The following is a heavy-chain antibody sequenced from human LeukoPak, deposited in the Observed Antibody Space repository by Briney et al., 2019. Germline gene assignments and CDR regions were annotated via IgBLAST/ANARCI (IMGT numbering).Heavy chain of an antibody. D-gene: IGHD6-19*01. Sequence: QPGGSLGLSCAASGFTFSKYWMLWVRQAPGKGLESVSRINTDGTVTTYADSVKGRFAVSRDNADNTMFLQMNSVRDEDAAVYYCATKQWLAPPPDSWGQGTPVTVSS. J-gene: IGHJ4*02. CDR1: GFTFSKYW. CDR3: ATKQWLAPPPDS. CDR2: INTDGTVT. V-gene: IGHV3-74*01.